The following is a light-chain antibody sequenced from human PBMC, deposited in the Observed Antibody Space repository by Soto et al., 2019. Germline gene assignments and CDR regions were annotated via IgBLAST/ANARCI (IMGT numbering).Light chain of an antibody. CDR1: QPISSW. J-gene: IGKJ1*01. CDR2: KAS. Sequence: DLQMTQSPSTLSGSVGDRVTITCRASQPISSWLAWYQQKPGKAPKRLIYKASTLKTGVPSRFSGSGSGTEFTLTISRLQPDDFGNYYCQHYRSYSAAFGQGTKVELK. V-gene: IGKV1-5*03. CDR3: QHYRSYSAA.